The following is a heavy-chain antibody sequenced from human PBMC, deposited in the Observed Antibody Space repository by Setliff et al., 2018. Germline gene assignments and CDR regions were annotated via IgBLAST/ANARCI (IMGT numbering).Heavy chain of an antibody. CDR1: GGSVSSTSHY. V-gene: IGHV4-39*07. CDR2: VYYSGYT. Sequence: PSETLSLTCNVSGGSVSSTSHYWGWIRQPPGKGMEWIGSVYYSGYTYYNPSLQSRVTISVDMSKNQFSMKLTSVTAADTAVYYCARGAEDSDYVPTVWALDMWGRGTMVTVSS. J-gene: IGHJ3*02. D-gene: IGHD3-16*01. CDR3: ARGAEDSDYVPTVWALDM.